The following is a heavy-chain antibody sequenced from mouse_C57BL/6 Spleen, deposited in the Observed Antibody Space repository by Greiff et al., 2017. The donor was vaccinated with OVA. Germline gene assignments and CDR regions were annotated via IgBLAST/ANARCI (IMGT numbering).Heavy chain of an antibody. V-gene: IGHV5-9-1*02. Sequence: EVKLVESGEGLVKPGGSLKLSCAASGFTFSSYAMSWVRQTPEKRLEWVAYISSGGDYIYYADTVKGRFTISRDNARNTLYLQMSSLKSEDTAMYYCTRERYPGAMDYWGQGTSVTVSS. J-gene: IGHJ4*01. CDR1: GFTFSSYA. D-gene: IGHD2-14*01. CDR2: ISSGGDYI. CDR3: TRERYPGAMDY.